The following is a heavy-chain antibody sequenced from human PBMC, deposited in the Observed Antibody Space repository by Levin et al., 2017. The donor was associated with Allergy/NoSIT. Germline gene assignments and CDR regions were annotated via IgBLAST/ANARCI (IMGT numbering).Heavy chain of an antibody. Sequence: SETLSLTCTVSGGSISSDSYYWAWIRQPPGKGLEWIGSIYYSGSAYYNPSLKTRLTISVDTSTNQFSLRLNSVTAADTAVYYCAGEPNSPYYYYYGMDVWGQGTTVTVSS. V-gene: IGHV4-39*07. J-gene: IGHJ6*02. D-gene: IGHD2/OR15-2a*01. CDR2: IYYSGSA. CDR1: GGSISSDSYY. CDR3: AGEPNSPYYYYYGMDV.